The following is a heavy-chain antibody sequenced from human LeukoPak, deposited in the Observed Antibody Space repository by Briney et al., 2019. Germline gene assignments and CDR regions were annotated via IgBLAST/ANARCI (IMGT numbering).Heavy chain of an antibody. CDR3: AGVCSSTSCYTASDAFVI. J-gene: IGHJ3*02. CDR2: INPNSGGA. Sequence: ASVKVSCKASGYTFTGYYMHWVRQAPGQGLEWMGWINPNSGGANYAQKFQGRVTMTRDTSISTAYMELSRLRSDDTAVYYCAGVCSSTSCYTASDAFVIWGQGTMVTVSS. D-gene: IGHD2-2*02. CDR1: GYTFTGYY. V-gene: IGHV1-2*02.